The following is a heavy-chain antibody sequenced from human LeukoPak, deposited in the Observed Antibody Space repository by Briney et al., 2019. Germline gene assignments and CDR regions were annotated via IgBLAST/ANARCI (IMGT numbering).Heavy chain of an antibody. CDR3: ATGYLGIAAADLYYFDY. CDR1: GYTLTELS. J-gene: IGHJ4*02. CDR2: FDPEDGET. D-gene: IGHD6-13*01. V-gene: IGHV1-24*01. Sequence: ASVKVSCKVSGYTLTELSMHWVRQAPGKGLEWMGGFDPEDGETIYAQKFQGRVTMTEDTSTDTAYMELSSLRSEDTAVYYCATGYLGIAAADLYYFDYWGQGTLVTVSS.